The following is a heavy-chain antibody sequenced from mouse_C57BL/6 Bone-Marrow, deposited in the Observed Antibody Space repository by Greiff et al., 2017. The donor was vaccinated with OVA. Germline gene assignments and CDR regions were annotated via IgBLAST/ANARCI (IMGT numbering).Heavy chain of an antibody. D-gene: IGHD2-3*01. Sequence: VKLMESGAELVKPGASVKMSCKASGYTFTTYPIEWMKQNHGKSLEWIGNFHPYNDDTKYNEKFKGKATLTVEKSSSTVYLELSRLTSDDSAVYYCARGRDGYSAWFAYWGQGTLVTVSA. J-gene: IGHJ3*01. V-gene: IGHV1-47*01. CDR2: FHPYNDDT. CDR3: ARGRDGYSAWFAY. CDR1: GYTFTTYP.